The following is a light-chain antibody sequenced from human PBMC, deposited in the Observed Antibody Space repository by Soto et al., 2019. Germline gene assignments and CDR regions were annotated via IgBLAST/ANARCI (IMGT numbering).Light chain of an antibody. CDR1: SSDVGDYNY. J-gene: IGLJ2*01. Sequence: QSVLTQPPSASGSPGQSVTISCTGASSDVGDYNYVSWYQHHPGKAPKLMIYEVTKRPSGVPDRFSGSKSGNTASLTVSGLQAEDEADYYRSSYARSNNLHVAFGGVTKLTVL. CDR2: EVT. CDR3: SSYARSNNLHVA. V-gene: IGLV2-8*01.